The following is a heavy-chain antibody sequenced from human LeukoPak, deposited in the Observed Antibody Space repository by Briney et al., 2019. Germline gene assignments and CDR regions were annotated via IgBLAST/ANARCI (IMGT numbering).Heavy chain of an antibody. V-gene: IGHV3-73*01. Sequence: GGSLRLSCAASGFTFSVSAMHWVRQASGKGLEWVGRIRSKANSYATAYAASVKRRFTISRDDSKNTAYLQMNSLKTEDTAVYYCTSSSYGDSPTDYWGQGTLVTVSS. D-gene: IGHD4-17*01. J-gene: IGHJ4*02. CDR1: GFTFSVSA. CDR3: TSSSYGDSPTDY. CDR2: IRSKANSYAT.